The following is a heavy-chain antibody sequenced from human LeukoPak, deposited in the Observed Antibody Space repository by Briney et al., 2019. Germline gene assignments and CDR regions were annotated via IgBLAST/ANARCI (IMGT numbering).Heavy chain of an antibody. D-gene: IGHD3-22*01. CDR2: IYYSGST. CDR3: ARLTYYYDTSGYYQYYFDL. V-gene: IGHV4-59*08. CDR1: GGSIRSYY. J-gene: IGHJ4*02. Sequence: SETLSLTCTVSGGSIRSYYWSWIRQPPGKGLEWIGYIYYSGSTNYYPSLTSRVTISVDTSKNQFSLKLSSVTAADTAVYYCARLTYYYDTSGYYQYYFDLWGQGTLVTVSS.